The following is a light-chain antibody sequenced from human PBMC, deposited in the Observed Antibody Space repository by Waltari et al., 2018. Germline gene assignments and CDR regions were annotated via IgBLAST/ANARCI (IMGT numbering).Light chain of an antibody. CDR1: SSDIGGYNG. J-gene: IGLJ2*01. Sequence: QSALTQPPSVSKSLGQSITISCTGTSSDIGGYNGVSWYQQHSGTAPRLLIYDVNKRTSGVSARFFGSKSCNTASLTISGLQSEDEADDYCCSYRGGSAVLFGGGTRLTVL. CDR3: CSYRGGSAVL. CDR2: DVN. V-gene: IGLV2-11*01.